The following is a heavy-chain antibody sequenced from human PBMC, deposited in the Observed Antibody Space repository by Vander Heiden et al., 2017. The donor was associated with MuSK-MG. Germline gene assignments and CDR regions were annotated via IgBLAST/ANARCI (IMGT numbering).Heavy chain of an antibody. V-gene: IGHV3-23*01. CDR1: GFPFSRYA. D-gene: IGHD3-22*01. J-gene: IGHJ4*02. CDR3: AKVTYYYDSSGYYPFDY. CDR2: ISGSGGST. Sequence: EVQLLESGGGLVQPGGSLRLSCAASGFPFSRYAMSWVRQAPGKGLEWVSAISGSGGSTYYADSVKGRFTISRDNSKNTLYLQMNSLRAEDTAVYYCAKVTYYYDSSGYYPFDYWGQGTLVTVSS.